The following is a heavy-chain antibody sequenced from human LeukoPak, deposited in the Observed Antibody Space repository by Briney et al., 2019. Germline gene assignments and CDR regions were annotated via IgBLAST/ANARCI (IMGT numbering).Heavy chain of an antibody. CDR2: IYHSGST. D-gene: IGHD5-12*01. CDR3: ARHPQGRGYDFYYYYKDV. Sequence: SETLSLTCAVSGYSISSGYYWGWIRQPPGKGLEWIGSIYHSGSTYYNPSLKSRVTISVDTSKNQFSLKLSSVTAADTAVYYCARHPQGRGYDFYYYYKDVWGKGTTVTVSS. V-gene: IGHV4-38-2*01. J-gene: IGHJ6*03. CDR1: GYSISSGYY.